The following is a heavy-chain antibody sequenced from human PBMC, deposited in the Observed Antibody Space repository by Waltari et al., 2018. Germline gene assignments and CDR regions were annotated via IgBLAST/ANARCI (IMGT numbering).Heavy chain of an antibody. CDR3: AREGEMTRAFDY. CDR1: GGSISSGSYY. J-gene: IGHJ4*02. CDR2: IYTSGST. D-gene: IGHD4-17*01. V-gene: IGHV4-61*09. Sequence: QVQLQESGPGLVKPSQTLSLTCTVSGGSISSGSYYWSWIRQPAGKGLEWIGYIYTSGSTNYNPSLKSRVTISVDTSKNQFSLKLSSVTATDTAVYYCAREGEMTRAFDYWGQGTLVTVSS.